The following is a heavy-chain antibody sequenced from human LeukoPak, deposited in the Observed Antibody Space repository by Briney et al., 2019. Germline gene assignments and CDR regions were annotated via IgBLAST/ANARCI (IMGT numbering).Heavy chain of an antibody. CDR2: ISAYNGNT. CDR3: ARDLGGHYYGSDGMDV. D-gene: IGHD3-10*01. V-gene: IGHV1-18*01. J-gene: IGHJ6*02. CDR1: GYTFTSYG. Sequence: ASVKVSCKASGYTFTSYGISWVRQAPGQGLEWMGWISAYNGNTNYAQKLQGRVTMTTDTSTSTAYMELRSLRSDDTAVYYCARDLGGHYYGSDGMDVWGQGTTVTVSS.